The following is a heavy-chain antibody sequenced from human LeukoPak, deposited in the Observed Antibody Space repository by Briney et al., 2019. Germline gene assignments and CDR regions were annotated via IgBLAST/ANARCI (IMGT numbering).Heavy chain of an antibody. J-gene: IGHJ4*02. D-gene: IGHD2-2*01. CDR2: ISGSSSYI. Sequence: PGGSLRLSCAASGFTFSSYSMNWVRQAPGKGLEWVSSISGSSSYIYYADSVKGRFTISRDNAKNSLYLQMNSLRAEDTAVYYCARALVENYWGQGTLVTVSS. CDR1: GFTFSSYS. CDR3: ARALVENY. V-gene: IGHV3-21*01.